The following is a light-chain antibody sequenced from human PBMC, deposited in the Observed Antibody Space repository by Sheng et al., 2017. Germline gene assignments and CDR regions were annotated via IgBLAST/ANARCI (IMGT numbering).Light chain of an antibody. CDR2: GAS. CDR3: QQYGSSPET. J-gene: IGKJ1*01. CDR1: QSVSSSY. V-gene: IGKV3-20*01. Sequence: EIVLTQSPGTLSLSPGERATLSCRASQSVSSSYLAWYQQKPGQAPRLLIYGASSRATGIPDRFSGSGSVTDFTLTISRLEPEDFAVYYCQQYGSSPETFGQGDQGGNQT.